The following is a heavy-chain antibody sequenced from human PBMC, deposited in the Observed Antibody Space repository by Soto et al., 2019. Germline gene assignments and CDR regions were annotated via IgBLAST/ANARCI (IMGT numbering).Heavy chain of an antibody. CDR2: INPGNGDT. Sequence: ASVKVSCKASGYPFTIYAIHWVRQAPGQSLECMGWINPGNGDTKYSQIFQGRVTITWDTSARTAYMDLSSLISEDTADYYCARDSSSSRSFDYWGQGARVTVSS. D-gene: IGHD6-6*01. V-gene: IGHV1-3*01. CDR3: ARDSSSSRSFDY. CDR1: GYPFTIYA. J-gene: IGHJ4*02.